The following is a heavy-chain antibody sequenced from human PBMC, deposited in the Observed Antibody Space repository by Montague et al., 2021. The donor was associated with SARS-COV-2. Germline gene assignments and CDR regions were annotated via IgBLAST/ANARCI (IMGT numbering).Heavy chain of an antibody. CDR1: GGSIGSNTNY. J-gene: IGHJ3*02. CDR2: PSYSVNT. Sequence: SETLSLTCTVSGGSIGSNTNYWNWIRQPPGKGLEWIGSPSYSVNTYYNPSLKSRVTISVDTSKNQFSLKLSSVTATDTAVYYCARSSRGSGSFHGHRDGFDIWGRGTMVTVSS. D-gene: IGHD6-19*01. V-gene: IGHV4-39*01. CDR3: ARSSRGSGSFHGHRDGFDI.